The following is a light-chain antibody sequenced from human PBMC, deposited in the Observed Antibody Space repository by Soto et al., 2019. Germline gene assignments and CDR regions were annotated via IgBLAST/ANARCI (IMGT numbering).Light chain of an antibody. CDR1: QSVNNNY. J-gene: IGKJ1*01. CDR3: QQYGTSWWT. Sequence: EIVLTQSPGTRSVSPGDRATLSCRASQSVNNNYLAWYQQKPGQAPRLLIYGASSRATGIPDRFRGSGSGTDFTLTISRLEPEDFAVYFCQQYGTSWWTFGQGTKVDIK. V-gene: IGKV3-20*01. CDR2: GAS.